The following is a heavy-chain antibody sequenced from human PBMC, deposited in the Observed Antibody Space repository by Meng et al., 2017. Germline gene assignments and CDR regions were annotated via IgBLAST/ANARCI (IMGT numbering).Heavy chain of an antibody. CDR3: ARDEDRSAAGKLFGDY. Sequence: ASVKVSCKASGYTFTDYWLHWVRRAPGQGLEWMGRINPKSGDTHYAQRFQGRVTMTGDTSISTAYMELSGLRSDDTAMYYCARDEDRSAAGKLFGDYWGQGTLVTVSS. V-gene: IGHV1-2*06. J-gene: IGHJ4*02. CDR2: INPKSGDT. CDR1: GYTFTDYW. D-gene: IGHD6-13*01.